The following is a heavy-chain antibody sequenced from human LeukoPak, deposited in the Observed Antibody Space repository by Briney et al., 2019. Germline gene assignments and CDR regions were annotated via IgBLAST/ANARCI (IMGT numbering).Heavy chain of an antibody. CDR2: IIPIFGTA. J-gene: IGHJ4*02. CDR1: GGTFSSCA. Sequence: ASVKVSCKASGGTFSSCAISWVRQAPGQGLEWMGGIIPIFGTANYAQKFQGRVTITADESTSTAYMELSSLRSEDTAVYYCARFRVVAATYYFDYWGQGTLVTVSS. V-gene: IGHV1-69*13. CDR3: ARFRVVAATYYFDY. D-gene: IGHD2-15*01.